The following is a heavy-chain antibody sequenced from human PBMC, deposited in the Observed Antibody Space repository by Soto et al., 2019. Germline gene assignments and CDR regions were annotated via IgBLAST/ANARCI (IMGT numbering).Heavy chain of an antibody. CDR1: GGSISSSNW. D-gene: IGHD2-2*01. CDR2: IYHSGST. J-gene: IGHJ6*02. V-gene: IGHV4-4*02. CDR3: ARKPQLRIGYYYYGMDV. Sequence: QVQLQESGPGLVKPSGTLSLTCAVSGGSISSSNWWSWVRQPPGKGLEWIGEIYHSGSTNYNPSLKSRVTISVDKSKNQFSLKLSSVTAADTAVYYCARKPQLRIGYYYYGMDVWGQGTTVTVSS.